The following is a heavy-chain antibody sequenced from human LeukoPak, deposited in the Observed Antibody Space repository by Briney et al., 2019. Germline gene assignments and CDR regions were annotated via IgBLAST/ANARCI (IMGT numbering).Heavy chain of an antibody. V-gene: IGHV3-30*02. CDR2: IRYDGSNK. D-gene: IGHD5-18*01. CDR1: GFTFSSYG. CDR3: AKGYHIQLWLRGIIDY. Sequence: GGSLRLSCAASGFTFSSYGMHWVRQAPGKGLEWVAFIRYDGSNKYYADSAKGRFTISRDNSKNTLYVQMNSLRAEDTAVYYCAKGYHIQLWLRGIIDYWGQGTLVTVSS. J-gene: IGHJ4*02.